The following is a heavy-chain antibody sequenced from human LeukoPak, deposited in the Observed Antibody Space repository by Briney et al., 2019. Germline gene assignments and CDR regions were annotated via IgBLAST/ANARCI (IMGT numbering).Heavy chain of an antibody. V-gene: IGHV4-59*01. D-gene: IGHD3-10*01. J-gene: IGHJ4*02. Sequence: PSETLSLTCAVYGGSISSYYWSWIRQPPGKGLEWIGYIYYSGSTNYNPSLKSRVTISVDTSKNQFSLKLSSVTAADTAVYYCARGAMVRGVTKFDYWGQGTLVTVSS. CDR2: IYYSGST. CDR1: GGSISSYY. CDR3: ARGAMVRGVTKFDY.